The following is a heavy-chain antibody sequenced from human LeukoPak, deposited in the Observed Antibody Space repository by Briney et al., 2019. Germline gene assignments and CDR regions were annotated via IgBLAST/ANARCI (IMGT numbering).Heavy chain of an antibody. Sequence: GASVKVSCKVPGGTFNNFALSWVRQAPGQGLEWVGGTIRVSGTTKYAQNLQGRVKVTADGSTSTAYMEMSSLRSEDTAIYYCARDYYGSGSFDPWGQGTLVTVSS. D-gene: IGHD3-10*01. V-gene: IGHV1-69*13. CDR1: GGTFNNFA. CDR2: TIRVSGTT. CDR3: ARDYYGSGSFDP. J-gene: IGHJ5*02.